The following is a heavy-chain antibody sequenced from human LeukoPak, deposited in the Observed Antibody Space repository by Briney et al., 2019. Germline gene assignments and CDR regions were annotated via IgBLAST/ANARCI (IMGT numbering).Heavy chain of an antibody. D-gene: IGHD1/OR15-1a*01. V-gene: IGHV1-8*03. CDR3: ARGRYRWNKGGYYYRDG. Sequence: ASVKVSCKDSGYTFTKYDFNWVRQATGQGLAWMGWVSPTSGNTGYDQNFQGRIIITKNSSISTVYMELSGLRSEDTAVYYCARGRYRWNKGGYYYRDGWGKGTTVTVSS. CDR1: GYTFTKYD. J-gene: IGHJ6*03. CDR2: VSPTSGNT.